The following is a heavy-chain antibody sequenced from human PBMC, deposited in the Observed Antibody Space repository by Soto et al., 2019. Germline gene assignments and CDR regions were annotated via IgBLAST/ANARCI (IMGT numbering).Heavy chain of an antibody. D-gene: IGHD3-22*01. V-gene: IGHV1-2*02. CDR3: ARDARWYYYDSSGYSGQKDAFDI. J-gene: IGHJ3*02. CDR1: GYTFTGYY. Sequence: ASVKVSCKASGYTFTGYYMHWVRQAPGQGLEWMGWINPNSGGTNYAQKFQGRVTMTRDTSISTAYMELSRLRSDDAAVYYCARDARWYYYDSSGYSGQKDAFDIWGQGTMVTVSS. CDR2: INPNSGGT.